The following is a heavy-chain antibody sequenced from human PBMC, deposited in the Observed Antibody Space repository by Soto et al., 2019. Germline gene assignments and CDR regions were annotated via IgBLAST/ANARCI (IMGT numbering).Heavy chain of an antibody. Sequence: GGSLRLSCAASGFTFSSYSTHWVRQAPGKGLEWVSYISSSSSTIYYADSVKGRFTISRDNAKNSLYLQMNSLRAEDTAVYYCARDGLGAFDIWGQGTMVTVSS. CDR3: ARDGLGAFDI. J-gene: IGHJ3*02. D-gene: IGHD2-21*01. V-gene: IGHV3-48*01. CDR2: ISSSSSTI. CDR1: GFTFSSYS.